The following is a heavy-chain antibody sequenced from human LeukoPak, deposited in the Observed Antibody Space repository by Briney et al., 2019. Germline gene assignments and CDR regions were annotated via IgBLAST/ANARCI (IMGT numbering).Heavy chain of an antibody. CDR3: ARVCPTVTRYYYYYYYMDV. D-gene: IGHD4-17*01. V-gene: IGHV4-61*02. Sequence: SETLSLTCTVSGGSISSGSYYWSWIRQPAGKGLEWIGRIYTSGSTNYNPSLKSRVTISVDTSKNQFSLKLSSATAADTAVYYCARVCPTVTRYYYYYYYMDVWGKGTTVTISS. CDR1: GGSISSGSYY. J-gene: IGHJ6*03. CDR2: IYTSGST.